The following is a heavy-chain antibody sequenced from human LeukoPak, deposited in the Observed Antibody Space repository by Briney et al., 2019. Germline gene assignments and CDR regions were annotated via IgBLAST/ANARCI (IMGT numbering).Heavy chain of an antibody. V-gene: IGHV1-69*02. CDR1: GGALRRHT. Sequence: SVKVSCKASGGALRRHTITWVRQAPGQGLEWMGRIIPMMGIANYAQKFQGRVTITPHTSTDTAYMALITLRSEDTAVYYCASRSHKTIVGADTREVGDYWGQGTLVTVSS. D-gene: IGHD6-19*01. CDR3: ASRSHKTIVGADTREVGDY. J-gene: IGHJ4*02. CDR2: IIPMMGIA.